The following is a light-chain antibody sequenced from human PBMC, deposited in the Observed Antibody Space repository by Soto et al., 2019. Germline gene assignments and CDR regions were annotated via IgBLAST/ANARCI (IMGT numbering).Light chain of an antibody. J-gene: IGLJ1*01. CDR1: SSNIGSNT. CDR3: ATWDDSRNAYV. V-gene: IGLV1-44*01. Sequence: QSVLTQPPSASGTPGQRVTISASGSSSNIGSNTVTWYQQLPGTAPKLLIYRTDERPSGVPDRFSGSKSGTSASLAISGLQSEDEADYYCATWDDSRNAYVFGPGTKVTVL. CDR2: RTD.